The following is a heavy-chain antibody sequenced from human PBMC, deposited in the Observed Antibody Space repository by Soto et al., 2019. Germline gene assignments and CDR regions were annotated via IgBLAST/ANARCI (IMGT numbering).Heavy chain of an antibody. D-gene: IGHD2-2*01. CDR2: IYPGDSDT. Sequence: GESLKISCKGSGYSFTSYWIGWVRQMPGKGLEWMGIIYPGDSDTRYSPSFQGQVTISADKSISTAYLQWSSLKASDTAMYYCARLIDGRVPAATPFDYWGQGTLVTVSS. CDR1: GYSFTSYW. CDR3: ARLIDGRVPAATPFDY. J-gene: IGHJ4*02. V-gene: IGHV5-51*01.